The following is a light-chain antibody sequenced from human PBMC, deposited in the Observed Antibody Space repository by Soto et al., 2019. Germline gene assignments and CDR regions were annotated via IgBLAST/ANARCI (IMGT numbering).Light chain of an antibody. CDR3: PPRSNWFT. CDR1: QSVSSY. V-gene: IGKV3-11*01. CDR2: DAS. Sequence: EIVLTQSPATLSLSPGERATLSCRASQSVSSYLAWYQQKPGQAPRLLIYDASNRATGIPARFSGSGSGTDLTLTIRRLEPEDFAVYYCPPRSNWFTFGPGTKVDIK. J-gene: IGKJ3*01.